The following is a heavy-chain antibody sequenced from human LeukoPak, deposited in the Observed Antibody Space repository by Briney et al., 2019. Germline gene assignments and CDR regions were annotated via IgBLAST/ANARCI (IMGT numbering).Heavy chain of an antibody. D-gene: IGHD5-18*01. V-gene: IGHV1-2*02. Sequence: ASVKVSFKASGYTFTGYYMHWVRQAPGQGLEWMGWINPNSGGTNYAQKFHGRVTMARDTSISTAYMELSRLRSDNTAVYYCGRAYSGYSYGYGYFDYWGQGTLVTVSS. CDR1: GYTFTGYY. CDR3: GRAYSGYSYGYGYFDY. J-gene: IGHJ4*02. CDR2: INPNSGGT.